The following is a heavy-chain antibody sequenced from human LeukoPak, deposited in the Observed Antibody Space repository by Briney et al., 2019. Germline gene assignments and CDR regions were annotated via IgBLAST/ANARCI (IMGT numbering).Heavy chain of an antibody. D-gene: IGHD3-22*01. CDR3: AKRPRDSSGYYLGAFDM. CDR2: ISASGGAT. CDR1: GFTFSSYS. V-gene: IGHV3-23*01. Sequence: GGSLRLSCAASGFTFSSYSMTWVRQAPGKGLEWVSGISASGGATYYADSVKGRFAISRDNSKNTVYLQMNSLRAEDTALYYCAKRPRDSSGYYLGAFDMWGQGTMVTVSS. J-gene: IGHJ3*02.